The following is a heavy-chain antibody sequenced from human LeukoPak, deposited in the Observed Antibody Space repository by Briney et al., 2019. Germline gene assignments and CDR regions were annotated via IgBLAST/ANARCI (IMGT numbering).Heavy chain of an antibody. CDR2: VYYSGST. Sequence: KASETLSLTCTVSGGSISIYYWSWIRQPPGKGLEWIGYVYYSGSTNYNPSLKSRVAISVDMSKNQFSLKVSSVTAADTAVYYCARGFHDFWSGYYSYGMDVWGQGTTVTVSS. J-gene: IGHJ6*02. D-gene: IGHD3-3*01. V-gene: IGHV4-59*01. CDR1: GGSISIYY. CDR3: ARGFHDFWSGYYSYGMDV.